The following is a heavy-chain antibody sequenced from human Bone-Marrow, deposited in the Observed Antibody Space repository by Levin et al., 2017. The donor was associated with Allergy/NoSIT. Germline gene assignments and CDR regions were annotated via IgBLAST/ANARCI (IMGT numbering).Heavy chain of an antibody. J-gene: IGHJ4*02. CDR1: GFTVSNNF. Sequence: GGSLRLSCAVSGFTVSNNFMIWYRQAPGKGLEWVSLIYSGGGVYYADSVKGRFTISRDSSKNTLYLQMNSLRAADTAVYYCSRDRQCISNTCYGDCGQGNLVTVSS. CDR3: SRDRQCISNTCYGD. CDR2: IYSGGGV. D-gene: IGHD2/OR15-2a*01. V-gene: IGHV3-53*01.